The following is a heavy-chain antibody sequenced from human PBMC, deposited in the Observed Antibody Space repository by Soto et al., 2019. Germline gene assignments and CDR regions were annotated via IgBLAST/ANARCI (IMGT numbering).Heavy chain of an antibody. CDR2: ISSSSSYI. D-gene: IGHD2-2*01. J-gene: IGHJ6*02. CDR3: ARDRDIVVVPAAMPFDYYYYGMDV. V-gene: IGHV3-21*01. CDR1: GFTFSSYS. Sequence: GGSLRLSCAASGFTFSSYSMNWVRQAPGKGLEWVSSISSSSSYIYYADSVKGRFTISRDYAKNSLYLQMNSLRAEDTAVYYCARDRDIVVVPAAMPFDYYYYGMDVWGQGTTVTVSS.